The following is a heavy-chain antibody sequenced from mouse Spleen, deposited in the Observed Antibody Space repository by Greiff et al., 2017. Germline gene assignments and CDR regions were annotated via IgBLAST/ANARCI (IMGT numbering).Heavy chain of an antibody. D-gene: IGHD2-14*01. CDR3: ALEVRRRWYFDV. Sequence: VQLQQSGAELVKPGASVKLSCTASGFNIKDTYMHWVKQRPEQGLEWIGRIDPANGNTKYDPKFQGKATITADTSSNTAYLQLSSLTSEDTAVYYCALEVRRRWYFDVWGAGTTVTVSS. V-gene: IGHV14-3*02. CDR2: IDPANGNT. CDR1: GFNIKDTY. J-gene: IGHJ1*01.